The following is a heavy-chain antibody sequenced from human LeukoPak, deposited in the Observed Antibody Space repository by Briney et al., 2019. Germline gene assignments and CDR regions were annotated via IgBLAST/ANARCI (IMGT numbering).Heavy chain of an antibody. CDR3: ARGGYCSSTSCYLGDAFDI. J-gene: IGHJ3*02. D-gene: IGHD2-2*01. V-gene: IGHV3-20*01. Sequence: GGSLRLSCAASGFTFSSYGMSWVRQAPGKGLEWVSGINWNGGSTGYADSVKGRFTISRDNAKNSLYLQMNSLRAEDTALYHCARGGYCSSTSCYLGDAFDIWGQGTMVTVSS. CDR1: GFTFSSYG. CDR2: INWNGGST.